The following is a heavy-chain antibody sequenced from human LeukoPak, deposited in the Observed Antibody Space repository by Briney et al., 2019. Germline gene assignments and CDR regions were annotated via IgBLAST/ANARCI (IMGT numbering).Heavy chain of an antibody. D-gene: IGHD2-21*01. J-gene: IGHJ4*02. Sequence: GGSLRLSCAASGFAFSTYNMNWVRQAPGKGLEWVSYISSSSITIYYADPVKGRFTISRDNAKNSLYLQMNSLRAEDTAVYYCANLNLIPGEDYFDYWGQGTLVSVSS. CDR2: ISSSSITI. V-gene: IGHV3-48*04. CDR3: ANLNLIPGEDYFDY. CDR1: GFAFSTYN.